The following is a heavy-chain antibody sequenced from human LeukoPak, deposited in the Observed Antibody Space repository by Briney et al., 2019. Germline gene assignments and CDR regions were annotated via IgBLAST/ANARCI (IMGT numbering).Heavy chain of an antibody. CDR2: ISSTTTTYT. J-gene: IGHJ4*02. CDR1: GFSFSDYY. CDR3: ARDFPFGSGTPYYFDY. Sequence: GGSLRLSCEASGFSFSDYYMSWIRQAPGKGLDWISYISSTTTTYTHYSDSVKGRFTIPRDDAKNSLYLQMNSLRPEDTAVYYCARDFPFGSGTPYYFDYWGQGTLVSVSS. V-gene: IGHV3-11*06. D-gene: IGHD3-10*01.